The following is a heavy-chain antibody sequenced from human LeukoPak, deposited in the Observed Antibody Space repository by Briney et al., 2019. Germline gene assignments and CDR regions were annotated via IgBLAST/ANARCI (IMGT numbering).Heavy chain of an antibody. V-gene: IGHV3-30*02. Sequence: GGSLRLSCAASGFTFSNYGMHWARQAPGKGLEWVAFIQYDGANKYYVDSVKGRFTISRDNSKNTLYLQMDSLRAEDTAVYYCARDSGSSYPDDYWGQGTLVTVSS. CDR2: IQYDGANK. D-gene: IGHD6-6*01. CDR1: GFTFSNYG. CDR3: ARDSGSSYPDDY. J-gene: IGHJ4*02.